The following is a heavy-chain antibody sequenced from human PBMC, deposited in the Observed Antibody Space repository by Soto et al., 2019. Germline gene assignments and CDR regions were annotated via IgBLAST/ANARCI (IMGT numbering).Heavy chain of an antibody. V-gene: IGHV4-61*01. CDR3: ARVTYYDYVWGSYRSSNDY. Sequence: PSETLSLTCTVSSGSVSSGSYYWSWIRQPPGKGLEWIGYIYYSGSTNYNPSLKSRVTISVDTSKNQISLKLSSVTAADTAVYYCARVTYYDYVWGSYRSSNDYWGQGTLVTVSS. CDR1: SGSVSSGSYY. D-gene: IGHD3-16*02. CDR2: IYYSGST. J-gene: IGHJ4*02.